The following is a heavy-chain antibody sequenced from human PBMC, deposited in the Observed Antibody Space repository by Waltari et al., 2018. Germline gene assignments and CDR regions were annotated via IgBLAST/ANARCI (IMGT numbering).Heavy chain of an antibody. J-gene: IGHJ5*02. CDR3: ARDSPFEGAARPEWFDP. CDR1: GGSISSSSYY. D-gene: IGHD6-6*01. Sequence: QLQLQESGPGLVKPSETLSLTCTVSGGSISSSSYYWGWIRQPPGKGLEWIGRIYYSGSTYYNPSLKSRVTIAVDTSKNQFSLKLSSVTAADTAVYYCARDSPFEGAARPEWFDPWGQRTLVTVSS. V-gene: IGHV4-39*07. CDR2: IYYSGST.